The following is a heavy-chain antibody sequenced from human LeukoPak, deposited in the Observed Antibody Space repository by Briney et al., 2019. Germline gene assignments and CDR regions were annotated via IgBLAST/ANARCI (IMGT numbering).Heavy chain of an antibody. V-gene: IGHV4-61*02. CDR2: IYTSGST. CDR1: GGSISSGSYY. J-gene: IGHJ5*02. CDR3: ARWAIFGGWFDP. D-gene: IGHD3-10*01. Sequence: SETLSLTCPVSGGSISSGSYYWSWIRQPAGKGLEWIGRIYTSGSTNYNPSLKSRVTISVDTSKNQFSLKLSSVTAADTAVYYCARWAIFGGWFDPWGQGTLVTVSS.